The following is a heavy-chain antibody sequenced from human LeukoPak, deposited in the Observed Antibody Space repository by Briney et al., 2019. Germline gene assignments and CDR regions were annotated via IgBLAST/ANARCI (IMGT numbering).Heavy chain of an antibody. D-gene: IGHD2-15*01. V-gene: IGHV6-1*01. J-gene: IGHJ6*03. CDR1: GDSVSSNSAA. CDR3: ARVLSEEYCRGGSCYPPYYYYYYYMDV. CDR2: TYYRSKWYN. Sequence: SQTLSLTCAISGDSVSSNSAAWNWIRQSPSRGLEWLGRTYYRSKWYNDYAVSVKSRITINPDTSKNQFSLQLNSVTPEDTAVYYCARVLSEEYCRGGSCYPPYYYYYYYMDVWGKGTTVTISS.